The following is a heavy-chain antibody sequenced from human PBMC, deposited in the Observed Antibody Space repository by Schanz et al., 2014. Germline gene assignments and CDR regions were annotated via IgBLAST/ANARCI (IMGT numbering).Heavy chain of an antibody. J-gene: IGHJ3*01. D-gene: IGHD3-22*01. Sequence: VPLVESGGGLVKPGGSLRLSCAASGFAFNNYGMHWVRQAPGKGLEWVAVIRYDGRNKNFVESVKGRFTISRDNAKNSLYLQMNSLRAEDTGVYYCARGREVVAKIFDVWGRGTMVTVSS. CDR3: ARGREVVAKIFDV. CDR2: IRYDGRNK. V-gene: IGHV3-33*08. CDR1: GFAFNNYG.